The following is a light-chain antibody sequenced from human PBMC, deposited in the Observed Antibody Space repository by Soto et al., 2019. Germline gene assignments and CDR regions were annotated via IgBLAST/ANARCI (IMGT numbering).Light chain of an antibody. CDR1: SSDVGGYNY. V-gene: IGLV2-14*03. Sequence: QSVLTQPASVSGSPGQSITIPCTGTSSDVGGYNYVSWYQQHPGKAPKLMVHDVSNRPSGVSNRFSGSKSGNTASLTISGLQTEDEADYYCSSYTSSSTRVFGTGTKVTVL. CDR3: SSYTSSSTRV. CDR2: DVS. J-gene: IGLJ1*01.